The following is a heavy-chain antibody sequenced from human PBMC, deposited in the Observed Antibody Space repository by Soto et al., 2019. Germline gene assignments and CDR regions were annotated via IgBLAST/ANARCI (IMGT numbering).Heavy chain of an antibody. J-gene: IGHJ4*02. CDR2: IYYSGST. Sequence: PSETLSLTCTVSGGSISSGGYYWSWIRQHPGKGLEWIGYIYYSGSTYYNPSLKSRVTISVDTSKNQFSLKLSSVTAADTAVYYCARVEKDCSSTSCYRTFDYWGQGTLVTVSS. CDR1: GGSISSGGYY. V-gene: IGHV4-31*03. CDR3: ARVEKDCSSTSCYRTFDY. D-gene: IGHD2-2*01.